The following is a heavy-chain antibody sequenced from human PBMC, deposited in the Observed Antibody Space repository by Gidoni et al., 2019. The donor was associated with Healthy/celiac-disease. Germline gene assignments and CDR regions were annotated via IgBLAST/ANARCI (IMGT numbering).Heavy chain of an antibody. CDR2: INHSGST. Sequence: QVQLQQWGAGLLKPSEPLSLTCAVYGGSFSGYYWSWIRQPPGKGLEWIGEINHSGSTNYNPSLKSRVTISVDTSKNQFSLKLSSVTAADTAVYYCAWYYYGSGSYSTHTDAFDIWGQGTMVTVSS. J-gene: IGHJ3*02. V-gene: IGHV4-34*01. D-gene: IGHD3-10*01. CDR1: GGSFSGYY. CDR3: AWYYYGSGSYSTHTDAFDI.